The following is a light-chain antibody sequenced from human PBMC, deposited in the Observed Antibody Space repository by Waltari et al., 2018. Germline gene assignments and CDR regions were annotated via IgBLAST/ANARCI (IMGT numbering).Light chain of an antibody. V-gene: IGKV4-1*01. CDR3: QQYYSTPPIT. J-gene: IGKJ5*01. Sequence: DIVLTQSPVSLAVSLGERATINCKSSQSVLYSSTNKNYLAWYQQKPGQPPKLLIYWASTRESGVPDRFSGSGSGADFTLTISSLQAEDVAVYYCQQYYSTPPITFGQGTRLEIK. CDR2: WAS. CDR1: QSVLYSSTNKNY.